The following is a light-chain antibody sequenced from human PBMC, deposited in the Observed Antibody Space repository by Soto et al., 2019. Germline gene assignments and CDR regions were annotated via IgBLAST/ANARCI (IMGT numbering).Light chain of an antibody. CDR3: QQYNNCPPIT. CDR1: QSVSRD. J-gene: IGKJ5*01. V-gene: IGKV3-15*01. Sequence: EIVMTQSPATLSVSPGERATLSCRASQSVSRDLAWYQQKPGQAPRLLIYGASTRATDIPARFSGSGSGTEFTLTISSLQSEDFAVYYCQQYNNCPPITFGQGTRLEIK. CDR2: GAS.